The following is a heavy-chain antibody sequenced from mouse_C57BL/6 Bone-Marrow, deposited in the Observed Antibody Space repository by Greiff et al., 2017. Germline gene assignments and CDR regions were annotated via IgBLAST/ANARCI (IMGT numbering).Heavy chain of an antibody. V-gene: IGHV5-4*01. CDR3: ARDRQLKPRYFDY. CDR2: ISDGGSYA. CDR1: GFTFSSYA. Sequence: EVMLVESGGGLVKPGGSLKLSCAFSGFTFSSYAMSLVRQTPEKRLELVATISDGGSYAYYPDNVMGRFTISRDNAKNNLYLQMSHLKSEDTAMYNCARDRQLKPRYFDYWGQGTTLTVSS. J-gene: IGHJ2*01. D-gene: IGHD3-2*02.